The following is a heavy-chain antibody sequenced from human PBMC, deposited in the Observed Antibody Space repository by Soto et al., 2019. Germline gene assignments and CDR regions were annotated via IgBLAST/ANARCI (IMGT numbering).Heavy chain of an antibody. D-gene: IGHD6-6*01. CDR1: GYTFTSYG. J-gene: IGHJ6*02. Sequence: GASVKVSCKASGYTFTSYGISWVRQAPGQGLEWMGWISAYNGNTNYAQKLQGRVTMTTDTSTSTAYMELRSLRSDDTAVYYCARGAIAARNYYYGMDVWGQGTTVTVSS. V-gene: IGHV1-18*01. CDR2: ISAYNGNT. CDR3: ARGAIAARNYYYGMDV.